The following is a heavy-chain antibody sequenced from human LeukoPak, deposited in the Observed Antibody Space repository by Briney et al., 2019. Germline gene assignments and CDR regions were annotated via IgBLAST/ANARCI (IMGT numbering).Heavy chain of an antibody. CDR2: INPNSGGT. J-gene: IGHJ4*02. D-gene: IGHD2-2*01. Sequence: ASVKVSCKASGYTFTGYYMHWVRQAPGQGLEWMGWINPNSGGTNYAQKFQGRVTMTRDTSISTAYMELSRLRSDDTAVYYCARSRSRDCSSTSCYSYGLDYWGQGTLVTVPS. CDR1: GYTFTGYY. CDR3: ARSRSRDCSSTSCYSYGLDY. V-gene: IGHV1-2*02.